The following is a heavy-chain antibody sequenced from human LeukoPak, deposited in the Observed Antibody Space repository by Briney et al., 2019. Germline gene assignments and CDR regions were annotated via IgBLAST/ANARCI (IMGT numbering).Heavy chain of an antibody. Sequence: GGSLRLSCAASGFTFSSYAMSWVRQAPGKGLEWVSAISGSGGSTYYADSVKGRFTISRDNSKNTLYLQMNSLRAEDTAVYYCAKVELRIFDVLRFLEWSEFDYWGQGTLVTVSS. J-gene: IGHJ4*02. D-gene: IGHD3-3*01. CDR3: AKVELRIFDVLRFLEWSEFDY. V-gene: IGHV3-23*01. CDR2: ISGSGGST. CDR1: GFTFSSYA.